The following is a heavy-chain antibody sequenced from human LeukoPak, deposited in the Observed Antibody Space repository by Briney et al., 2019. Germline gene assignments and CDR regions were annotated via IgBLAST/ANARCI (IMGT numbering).Heavy chain of an antibody. CDR3: ARGGGGEYSSGWYDY. Sequence: PSETLSLTCTVSGGSISSYYWSWIRQPPGKGPEWIGYIYYSGTTNYNPSLKSRVTISVATSKNQFSLNLSSVTAADTAVYYCARGGGGEYSSGWYDYWGQGTLVTVSS. CDR2: IYYSGTT. V-gene: IGHV4-59*01. CDR1: GGSISSYY. J-gene: IGHJ4*02. D-gene: IGHD6-19*01.